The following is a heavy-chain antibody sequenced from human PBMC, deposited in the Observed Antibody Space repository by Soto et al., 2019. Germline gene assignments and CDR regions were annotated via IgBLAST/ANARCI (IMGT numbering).Heavy chain of an antibody. CDR3: ARLNAGTTYYYYGLDG. J-gene: IGHJ6*02. CDR1: GASISSSSYY. D-gene: IGHD1-7*01. Sequence: SETLSLTCTVSGASISSSSYYWGWIRQPPGKGLEWIGSIYYSGSTYYNPSLKSRVTISVDTSKNQFSLKLSSVTAADTALYYCARLNAGTTYYYYGLDGRGQATTVTVSS. V-gene: IGHV4-39*01. CDR2: IYYSGST.